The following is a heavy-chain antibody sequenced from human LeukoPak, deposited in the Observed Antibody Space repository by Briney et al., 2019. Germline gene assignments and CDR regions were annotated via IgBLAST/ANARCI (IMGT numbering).Heavy chain of an antibody. CDR2: IYSSGST. CDR1: GGSISTYY. D-gene: IGHD3-22*01. Sequence: SETLSLTCTVSGGSISTYYWSWIRQPAGKDLEWIGHIYSSGSTNYNPSLKSRVTMSVDTSKNQLSLKLNSVTAADTAVYYCARHDPIISMIVGERAFDIWGQGTMVTVSS. CDR3: ARHDPIISMIVGERAFDI. V-gene: IGHV4-4*07. J-gene: IGHJ3*02.